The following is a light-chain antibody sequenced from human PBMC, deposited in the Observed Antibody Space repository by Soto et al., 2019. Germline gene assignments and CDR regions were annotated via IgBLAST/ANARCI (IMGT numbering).Light chain of an antibody. J-gene: IGLJ3*02. V-gene: IGLV4-69*01. CDR3: QTWSTGRV. Sequence: QPVLTQSPSASASLGASVKLTCTLSSGHSSYAIAWHQQQPEKGPRYLLKVNGDGSHRKGDGIPDRFSGSSSGAERYLTISSLQSEDEADYYCQTWSTGRVFGGGTKVTVL. CDR1: SGHSSYA. CDR2: VNGDGSH.